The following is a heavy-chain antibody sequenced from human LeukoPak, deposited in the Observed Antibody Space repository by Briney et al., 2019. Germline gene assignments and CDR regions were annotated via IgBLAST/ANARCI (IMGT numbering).Heavy chain of an antibody. J-gene: IGHJ4*02. CDR1: GFTFSSYS. CDR2: ISSSSGYI. V-gene: IGHV3-21*01. Sequence: GGSLRLSCAASGFTFSSYSMNWVRQAPGKGLEWVSSISSSSGYIYYADSVKGRFTISRDNAKNSLYLQMNSLRAEDTAVYYCAREPPGPNYYFDYWGQGTLVTVSS. CDR3: AREPPGPNYYFDY.